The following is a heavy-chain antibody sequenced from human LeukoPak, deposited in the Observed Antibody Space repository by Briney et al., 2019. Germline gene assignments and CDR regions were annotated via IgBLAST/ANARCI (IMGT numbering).Heavy chain of an antibody. CDR2: INPNSGGT. Sequence: ASVKVSCKASGYTFTGYYMHWVRQAPGQGLEWMGWINPNSGGTNYAQKFQGRVTMTRDTSTSTVYMELSSLRSEDTAVYYCAREGYSSSFQHWGQGTLVTVSS. CDR1: GYTFTGYY. J-gene: IGHJ1*01. D-gene: IGHD6-13*01. V-gene: IGHV1-2*02. CDR3: AREGYSSSFQH.